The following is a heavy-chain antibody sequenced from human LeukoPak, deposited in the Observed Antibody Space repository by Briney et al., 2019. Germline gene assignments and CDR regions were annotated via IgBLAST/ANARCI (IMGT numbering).Heavy chain of an antibody. CDR2: ISGSGGSI. J-gene: IGHJ4*02. V-gene: IGHV3-23*01. CDR1: GFTFSSYG. Sequence: GGTLRLSCAASGFTFSSYGMSWVRQAPGKGLEWVSAISGSGGSIYYADSVKGRFTISRDNSKNTLYLQMNSLRAEDTAVYYCAKADYASGTYGAFDYWGQGTLVTVSS. D-gene: IGHD3-10*01. CDR3: AKADYASGTYGAFDY.